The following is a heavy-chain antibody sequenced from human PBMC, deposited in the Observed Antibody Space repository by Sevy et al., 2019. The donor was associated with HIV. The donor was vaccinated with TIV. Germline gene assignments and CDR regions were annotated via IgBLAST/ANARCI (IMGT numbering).Heavy chain of an antibody. D-gene: IGHD3-10*01. CDR2: ISSGSSDI. CDR3: ARGDYYGSLYYFDY. Sequence: GGSLRLSCPASGFTLSNYFINWVRQAPGKGLEWVSSISSGSSDIFYADSVKGRFTISRDNAKNSLYLHMNSLRAEDTAVYYCARGDYYGSLYYFDYWGPGTLVTVSS. CDR1: GFTLSNYF. V-gene: IGHV3-21*01. J-gene: IGHJ4*02.